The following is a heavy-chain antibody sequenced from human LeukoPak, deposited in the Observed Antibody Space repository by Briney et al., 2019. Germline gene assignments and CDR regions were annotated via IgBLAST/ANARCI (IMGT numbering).Heavy chain of an antibody. D-gene: IGHD1-14*01. J-gene: IGHJ3*02. Sequence: GSLRLSCAASGFTFRTYWMSWVRQAPGKGLEWIGSIYYSGSTNYNPSLKSRVTISVDTSKNQFSLNLSSVTAADTAVYYCARDPPGTYDIDVFDIWGQGTMVTVSS. CDR2: IYYSGST. CDR3: ARDPPGTYDIDVFDI. V-gene: IGHV4-59*12. CDR1: GFTFRTYW.